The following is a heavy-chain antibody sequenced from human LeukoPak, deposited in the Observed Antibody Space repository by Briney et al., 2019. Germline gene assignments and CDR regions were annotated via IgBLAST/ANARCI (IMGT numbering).Heavy chain of an antibody. V-gene: IGHV3-49*04. J-gene: IGHJ4*02. CDR1: GFTFGDYA. CDR3: TRDRGSSTLGDY. CDR2: IRSKAFGETA. Sequence: GGSLRLSCTVSGFTFGDYAINWVRQAPGKGLEWVGFIRSKAFGETAEYAASVKGRFTISRDDSKSIAYLQMNSLKTEDTAVYYCTRDRGSSTLGDYWGQGTLVTVSS. D-gene: IGHD7-27*01.